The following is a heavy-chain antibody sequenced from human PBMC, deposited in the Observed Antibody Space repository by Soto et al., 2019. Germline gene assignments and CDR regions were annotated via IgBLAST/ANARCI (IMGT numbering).Heavy chain of an antibody. Sequence: ASVKVSCKASGGTFSSYAISWVRQAPGQGLEWMGIINPSGGSTSYAQKFQGRVTMTRDTSTSTVYMELSSLRSEDTAVYYCARDDDSTYYYGMDVWGQGTTVTVSS. CDR1: GGTFSSYA. CDR3: ARDDDSTYYYGMDV. CDR2: INPSGGST. D-gene: IGHD3-9*01. V-gene: IGHV1-46*01. J-gene: IGHJ6*02.